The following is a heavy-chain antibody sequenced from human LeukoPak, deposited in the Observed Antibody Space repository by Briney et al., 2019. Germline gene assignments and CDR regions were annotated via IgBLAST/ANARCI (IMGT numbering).Heavy chain of an antibody. CDR2: IYTSGST. D-gene: IGHD6-13*01. CDR1: GGSISSGSYY. CDR3: ARDQGQQLPYYMDV. V-gene: IGHV4-61*02. J-gene: IGHJ6*03. Sequence: NPSETLSLTCTVSGGSISSGSYYWSWIRQPAGKGLEWIGRIYTSGSTNYNPSLKSRVTISVDTSKNQFSLKLSSVTAADTAVYYCARDQGQQLPYYMDVWGKGTTVTVSS.